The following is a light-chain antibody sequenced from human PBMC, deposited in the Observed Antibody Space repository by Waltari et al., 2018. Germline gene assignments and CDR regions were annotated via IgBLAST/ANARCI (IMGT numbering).Light chain of an antibody. V-gene: IGLV2-8*01. CDR1: SSEVGGHNY. CDR3: SSYGGSNNVV. J-gene: IGLJ2*01. CDR2: EVT. Sequence: QSALTQPPSASGSPGQSVTIPRTGTSSEVGGHNYASWYQQHPGKAPKLLIYEVTRRPAGVPDCFSGSKSCNTASLTVSGLQAEDEADYFCSSYGGSNNVVVGGGTTLTVL.